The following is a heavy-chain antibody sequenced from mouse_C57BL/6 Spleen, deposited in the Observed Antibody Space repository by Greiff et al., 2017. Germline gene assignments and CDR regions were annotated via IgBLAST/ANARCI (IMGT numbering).Heavy chain of an antibody. CDR3: ARTLYYYGSSSLFAY. CDR1: GYTFTDYY. CDR2: INPNNGGT. D-gene: IGHD1-1*01. Sequence: VQLQQSGPELVKPGASVKISCKASGYTFTDYYMNWVKQSHGKSLEWIGDINPNNGGTSYNQKFKGKATLTVDKSSSTAYMELRSLTSEDSADYYCARTLYYYGSSSLFAYWGQGTLVTVSA. J-gene: IGHJ3*01. V-gene: IGHV1-26*01.